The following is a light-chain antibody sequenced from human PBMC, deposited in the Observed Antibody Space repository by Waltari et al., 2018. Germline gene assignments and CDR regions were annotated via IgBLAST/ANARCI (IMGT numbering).Light chain of an antibody. CDR3: SSQSSNDVVL. Sequence: QSALTQPASVSGSPGQSVTIFCAGTSNDVGGYNSVSWYQEHPGQAPRVIIYDVSDRPSGVTDRFSGSKSGNTASLTISGLQAEDEADYYCSSQSSNDVVLFGGGTKRTV. CDR1: SNDVGGYNS. J-gene: IGLJ2*01. V-gene: IGLV2-14*01. CDR2: DVS.